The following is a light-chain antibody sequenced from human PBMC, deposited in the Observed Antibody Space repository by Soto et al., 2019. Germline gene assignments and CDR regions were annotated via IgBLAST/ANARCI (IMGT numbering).Light chain of an antibody. V-gene: IGLV1-51*01. CDR3: GTWDSSLSAVV. J-gene: IGLJ2*01. CDR1: SSNIGNNY. Sequence: QSVLTQPPSVSAAPGQKVTISCSGSSSNIGNNYVSSYQQLPGTAPKLLIYYNNKRPPGIPDRFSGSKSGTSATLGITGLQTGDEADYYCGTWDSSLSAVVFGGGTKLTVL. CDR2: YNN.